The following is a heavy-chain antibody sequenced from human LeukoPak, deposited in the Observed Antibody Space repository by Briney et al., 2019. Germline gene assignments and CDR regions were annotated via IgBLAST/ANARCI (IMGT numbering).Heavy chain of an antibody. V-gene: IGHV3-33*06. D-gene: IGHD3-3*01. CDR3: AKDLRYYDFWSGLADY. Sequence: GGSLRLSCAASGFTFSTYGMHWVRQAPGKGLEWVALICYEGRNKYYADSVKGRFTISRDNSKNTLYLQMNSLRAEDTAVYYCAKDLRYYDFWSGLADYWGQGTLVAVSS. CDR1: GFTFSTYG. J-gene: IGHJ4*02. CDR2: ICYEGRNK.